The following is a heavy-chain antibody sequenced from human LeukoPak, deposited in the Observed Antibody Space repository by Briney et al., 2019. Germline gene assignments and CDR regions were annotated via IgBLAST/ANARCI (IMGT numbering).Heavy chain of an antibody. CDR1: GYTFTNYY. CDR2: INPSGGST. V-gene: IGHV1-46*01. D-gene: IGHD5-12*01. Sequence: ASVKVSCKASGYTFTNYYMNWVRQAPGQGLEWMGIINPSGGSTSYAQKFQGRVTVTRNTSTSTVYMELSSLRSEDTAMYYCAREGEIGYDLSDYWGQGTLVTVSS. CDR3: AREGEIGYDLSDY. J-gene: IGHJ4*02.